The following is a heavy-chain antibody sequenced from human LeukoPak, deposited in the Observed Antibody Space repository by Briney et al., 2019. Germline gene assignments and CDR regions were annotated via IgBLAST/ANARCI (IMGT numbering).Heavy chain of an antibody. CDR1: GGSISSYY. V-gene: IGHV4-59*08. J-gene: IGHJ3*02. CDR2: IYYSGST. D-gene: IGHD4-17*01. Sequence: SETLSLTCTVSGGSISSYYWSWIRQPPGKGLEWIGYIYYSGSTNYNPSLKSRVTISVDTSKNQFSLKLSSVTAADTAVYYCGATVTLSAFDAFDIWGQGTMVTVSS. CDR3: GATVTLSAFDAFDI.